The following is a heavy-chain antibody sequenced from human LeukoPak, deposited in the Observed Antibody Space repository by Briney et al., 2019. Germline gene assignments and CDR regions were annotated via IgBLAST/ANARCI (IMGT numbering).Heavy chain of an antibody. CDR1: GFTSTNYA. J-gene: IGHJ5*02. Sequence: PGGSLRLSCAASGFTSTNYAMNGVGQAPGKGLEGVAVLIGSSGSTDYADSVKGGFTISRENSKKTLYIQMNSQRAADTAVYYCARYLIAAAGTGWFDHWGQGTLVTVSS. CDR2: LIGSSGST. D-gene: IGHD6-13*01. V-gene: IGHV3-23*01. CDR3: ARYLIAAAGTGWFDH.